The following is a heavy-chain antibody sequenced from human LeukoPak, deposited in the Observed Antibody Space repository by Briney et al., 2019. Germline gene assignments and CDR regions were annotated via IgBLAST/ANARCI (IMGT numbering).Heavy chain of an antibody. Sequence: GASVKVSCKASGYTFTSYDINWVRQATGQGLEWMGWMNPNSGNTGYAQKFQGRVTMTRNTSISTAYMELSSLRSEDTAVYYCARSLPRYDFWSGYYGTPPYGMDVWGQGTTVTVSS. V-gene: IGHV1-8*01. CDR3: ARSLPRYDFWSGYYGTPPYGMDV. CDR1: GYTFTSYD. D-gene: IGHD3-3*01. CDR2: MNPNSGNT. J-gene: IGHJ6*02.